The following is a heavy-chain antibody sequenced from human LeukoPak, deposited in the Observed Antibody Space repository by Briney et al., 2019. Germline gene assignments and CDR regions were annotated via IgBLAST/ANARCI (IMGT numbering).Heavy chain of an antibody. CDR3: ARGTGEGYSYGRYYFDY. J-gene: IGHJ4*02. CDR1: GYTFTSYG. Sequence: ASVKVSCKASGYTFTSYGISWVRQAPGQGLEWMGWISAYNGNTNYAQKLQGRVTMTTDTSTSTAYMELRSLRSDDTAVYYCARGTGEGYSYGRYYFDYWGQGTLVTASS. D-gene: IGHD5-18*01. V-gene: IGHV1-18*01. CDR2: ISAYNGNT.